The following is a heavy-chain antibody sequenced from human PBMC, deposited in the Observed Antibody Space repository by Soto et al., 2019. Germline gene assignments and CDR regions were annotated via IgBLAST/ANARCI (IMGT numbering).Heavy chain of an antibody. V-gene: IGHV1-18*01. CDR2: ISAYNGNT. D-gene: IGHD1-26*01. CDR3: ARAAGRPSWFDP. Sequence: QVQLVQSGAEVKKPGASVKVSCKASGYTFTSYGISWVRQAPGQWLEWMGWISAYNGNTNYAQKLQGIVTMTTDPSTSTAYMEVRSLRSDDTAVYYGARAAGRPSWFDPWCQGTLVTVSA. J-gene: IGHJ5*02. CDR1: GYTFTSYG.